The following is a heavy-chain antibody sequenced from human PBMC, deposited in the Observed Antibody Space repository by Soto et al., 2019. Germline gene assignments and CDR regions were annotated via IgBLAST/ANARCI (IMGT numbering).Heavy chain of an antibody. J-gene: IGHJ6*02. V-gene: IGHV4-59*01. Sequence: SETLSLTCTVSGGSISSYYWSWIRQPPGKGLEWIGYIYYSGSTNYNPSLKSRVTISVDTSKNQFSLKLSSVTAADTAVYYCARSQRNIWTGYYRGDYYYGMDVWGQGTTVTVSS. CDR2: IYYSGST. CDR3: ARSQRNIWTGYYRGDYYYGMDV. D-gene: IGHD3-9*01. CDR1: GGSISSYY.